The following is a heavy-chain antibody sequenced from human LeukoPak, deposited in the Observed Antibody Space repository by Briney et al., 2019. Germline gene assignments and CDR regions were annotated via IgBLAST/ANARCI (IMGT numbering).Heavy chain of an antibody. D-gene: IGHD3-3*01. CDR3: AREYYDSWSGYLFDP. V-gene: IGHV4-4*07. J-gene: IGHJ5*02. CDR1: GGSISSYY. Sequence: SETLSLTCTVSGGSISSYYWSWIRQPAGKGLEWIGRIYTSGSTNYNPSLKSRVTMSVDTSKNQFSLKLSSVTAADTAVYYCAREYYDSWSGYLFDPWGQGTLVTVSS. CDR2: IYTSGST.